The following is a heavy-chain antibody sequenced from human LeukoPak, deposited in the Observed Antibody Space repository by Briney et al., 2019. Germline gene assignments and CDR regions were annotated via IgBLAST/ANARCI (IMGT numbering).Heavy chain of an antibody. J-gene: IGHJ4*02. CDR3: ARGKVSGDYVWGSYRSTFDY. Sequence: SETLSLTCAVYGGSFSGYYWSWIRQPPGKGLEWIWEINHSGSTNYNPSLKSRVTISVDTSKNQFSLKLSSVTAADTAVYYCARGKVSGDYVWGSYRSTFDYWGQGTLVTVSS. V-gene: IGHV4-34*01. D-gene: IGHD3-16*02. CDR2: INHSGST. CDR1: GGSFSGYY.